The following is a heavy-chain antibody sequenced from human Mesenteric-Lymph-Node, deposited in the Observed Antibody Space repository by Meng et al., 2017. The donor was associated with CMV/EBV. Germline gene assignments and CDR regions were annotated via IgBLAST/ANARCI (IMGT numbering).Heavy chain of an antibody. V-gene: IGHV1-2*06. CDR3: ARQYLPDIASAVNY. J-gene: IGHJ4*02. CDR2: INPISDGT. Sequence: SGYPFTPSSYIPWVRQAPGQGLEWMGRINPISDGTNYAQRSQGRVTMTRDTSTNTAYMELSRLRSDDTAVYYCARQYLPDIASAVNYWGQGTLVTVSS. D-gene: IGHD6-13*01. CDR1: GYPFTPSSY.